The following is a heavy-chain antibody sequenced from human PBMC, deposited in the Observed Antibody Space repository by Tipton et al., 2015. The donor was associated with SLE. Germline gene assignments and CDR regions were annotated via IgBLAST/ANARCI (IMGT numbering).Heavy chain of an antibody. CDR3: ARQSFGGSWEFDY. J-gene: IGHJ4*02. Sequence: TLSLTCSVSGSSIGSSDHYWGWIRQSPGKGLEWLGSMFYTGRTDYNPSLKSRLTISIDSSKNQFSLRLESSTAADTAVYFCARQSFGGSWEFDYWGQGALVTVSS. CDR2: MFYTGRT. V-gene: IGHV4-39*01. D-gene: IGHD2-15*01. CDR1: GSSIGSSDHY.